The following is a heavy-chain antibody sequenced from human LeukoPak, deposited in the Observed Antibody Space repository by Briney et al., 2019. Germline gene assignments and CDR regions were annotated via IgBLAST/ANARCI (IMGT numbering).Heavy chain of an antibody. V-gene: IGHV4-59*11. CDR2: IYYSGST. D-gene: IGHD4-11*01. J-gene: IGHJ4*02. CDR1: GGSISSHY. CDR3: ARARWGDYSKPFDY. Sequence: SETLSLTCTVSGGSISSHYWSWIRQPPGKGLEWIGYIYYSGSTNYNPSLKSRVTISVDTSKNQFSLKLSSVTAADMAVYYCARARWGDYSKPFDYWGQGTLVTVSS.